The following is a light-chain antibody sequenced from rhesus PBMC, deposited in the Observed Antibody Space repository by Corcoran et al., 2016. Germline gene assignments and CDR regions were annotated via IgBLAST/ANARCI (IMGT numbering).Light chain of an antibody. Sequence: DIQMSQSPSSLSASVGDRVTITCRASQGISSYLNWYQQKPGKAPKLLIYYATSLASGVPSRFSGSVLGTEFTLTISSLQPEDFATYYCQQGNSNPLTFGGGTKVEIK. CDR3: QQGNSNPLT. J-gene: IGKJ4*01. V-gene: IGKV1-32*02. CDR1: QGISSY. CDR2: YAT.